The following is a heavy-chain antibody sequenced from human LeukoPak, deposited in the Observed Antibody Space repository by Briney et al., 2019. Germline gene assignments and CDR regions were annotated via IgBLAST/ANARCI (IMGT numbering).Heavy chain of an antibody. Sequence: PGRSLRLSCAASGFTFSSYGMHWVRQAPGKGLEWVAVISYDGSNKYYADSVKGRFTISRDNSKNTLYLQMNSLRAEDTAVYYCAKASGWQQPVPSAFDIWGQGTMLTVSS. J-gene: IGHJ3*02. CDR2: ISYDGSNK. D-gene: IGHD6-13*01. V-gene: IGHV3-30*18. CDR1: GFTFSSYG. CDR3: AKASGWQQPVPSAFDI.